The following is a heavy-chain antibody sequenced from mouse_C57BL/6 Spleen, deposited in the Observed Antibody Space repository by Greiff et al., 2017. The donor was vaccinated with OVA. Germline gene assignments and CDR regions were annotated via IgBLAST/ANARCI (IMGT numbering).Heavy chain of an antibody. CDR3: ARGGTAQVPFAY. D-gene: IGHD3-2*02. CDR1: GYTFTSYW. J-gene: IGHJ3*01. CDR2: IYPGSGST. V-gene: IGHV1-55*01. Sequence: VQLQQPGAELVKPGASVKMSCKASGYTFTSYWITWVKQRPGQGLEWIGYIYPGSGSTNYNEKFKSKATLTVDTSSSTAYMQLSSLTSEDSAVYYCARGGTAQVPFAYWGQGTLVTVSA.